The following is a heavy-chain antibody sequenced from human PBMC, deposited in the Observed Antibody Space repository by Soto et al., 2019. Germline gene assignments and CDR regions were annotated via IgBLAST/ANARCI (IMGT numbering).Heavy chain of an antibody. CDR3: TQAAGYISTWFFDS. Sequence: QVQLQQSGPGLVKPSQPLSLTCAISWDSVSSNSADWNWIRQSPSRGLEWLGRTYYRSKWYSDYAVSLKSRITINPATSKNQFSLQLNSVTPEDTAVYYCTQAAGYISTWFFDSWAQGTLVTVAS. CDR1: WDSVSSNSAD. V-gene: IGHV6-1*01. J-gene: IGHJ4*02. D-gene: IGHD6-13*01. CDR2: TYYRSKWYS.